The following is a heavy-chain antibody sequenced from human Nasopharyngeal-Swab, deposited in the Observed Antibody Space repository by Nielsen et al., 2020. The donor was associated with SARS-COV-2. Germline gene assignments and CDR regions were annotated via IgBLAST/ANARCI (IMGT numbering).Heavy chain of an antibody. D-gene: IGHD6-6*01. V-gene: IGHV3-30*18. CDR1: GLTFSSYG. CDR3: AKGGLYSSSSAWFDY. J-gene: IGHJ5*01. CDR2: ISFDGSNK. Sequence: GGSLRLSCAASGLTFSSYGMHWVRQAPGKGLEWVAVISFDGSNKYYADSVKGRFTISRDNSKNTLYLQMNSLRAEDTAVYYCAKGGLYSSSSAWFDYWGQGTLVTVSS.